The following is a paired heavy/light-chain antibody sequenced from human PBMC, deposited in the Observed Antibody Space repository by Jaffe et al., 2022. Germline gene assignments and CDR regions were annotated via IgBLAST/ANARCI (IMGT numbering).Light chain of an antibody. Sequence: QSVLTQLPSVSGAPGQRVTIACTGSSSNIGANYDVHWYQQLPGTAPKLLMYGNTNRPSGVPDRFSGSKSGTSASLAISGLQAEDEADYYCQSYDSSLTAYVFGTGTKVTVL. CDR3: QSYDSSLTAYV. CDR2: GNT. CDR1: SSNIGANYD. V-gene: IGLV1-40*01. J-gene: IGLJ1*01.
Heavy chain of an antibody. CDR2: ISAYGDNT. V-gene: IGHV3-64*07. Sequence: EVQLVESGGGLVQPGGSLRLSCAASGFTFSLYAMHWVRQAPGKGLEYISAISAYGDNTYHAESVKGRFTISRDNSKNTLYLQMGSLRAEDMAVYYCARRYTRTGYHYSNYYMDVWGKGTTVTVSS. CDR1: GFTFSLYA. CDR3: ARRYTRTGYHYSNYYMDV. J-gene: IGHJ6*03. D-gene: IGHD3-16*02.